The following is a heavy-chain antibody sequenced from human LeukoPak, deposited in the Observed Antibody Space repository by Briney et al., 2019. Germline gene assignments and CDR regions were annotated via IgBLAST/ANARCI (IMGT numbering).Heavy chain of an antibody. CDR2: ISYDGRNK. CDR3: ARGKVGATPYFDY. V-gene: IGHV3-30*14. CDR1: GFSSSSFA. J-gene: IGHJ4*02. D-gene: IGHD1-26*01. Sequence: PGGSLRLSCAASGFSSSSFAMHWVRQAPGKGLGWVAFISYDGRNKYYADYVKGRFTISRDNSKNTLYLQMNSLRAEDTAVYYCARGKVGATPYFDYWGQGTLVTVSS.